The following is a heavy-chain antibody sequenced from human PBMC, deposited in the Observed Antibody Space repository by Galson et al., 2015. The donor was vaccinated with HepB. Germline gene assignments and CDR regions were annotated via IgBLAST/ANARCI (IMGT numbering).Heavy chain of an antibody. J-gene: IGHJ6*02. Sequence: SVKGSCKASGYTFTSYVINWVRQAPGQGLEWMGGINTNTGTPTYAQGFTGRFVFSLDTSVSTAYLQISSLKTEDTAVYYCARVTSIYDFSSRAYSYYYYGMDVWGQGTTVAVSS. CDR3: ARVTSIYDFSSRAYSYYYYGMDV. CDR2: INTNTGTP. CDR1: GYTFTSYV. D-gene: IGHD6-19*01. V-gene: IGHV7-4-1*02.